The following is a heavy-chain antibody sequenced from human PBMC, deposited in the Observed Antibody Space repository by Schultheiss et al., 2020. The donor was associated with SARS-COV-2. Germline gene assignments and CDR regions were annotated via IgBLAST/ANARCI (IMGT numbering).Heavy chain of an antibody. CDR1: GGSISSYY. CDR3: ARAPLYED. CDR2: IYYSGST. D-gene: IGHD2-8*01. V-gene: IGHV4-59*01. J-gene: IGHJ4*02. Sequence: GSLRLSCTVSGGSISSYYWSWIRQPPGKGLEWIGYIYYSGSTNYNPSLKSRVTISVDTSKNQFSLKLSSVTAADTAVYYCARAPLYEDWGQGTLVTVSS.